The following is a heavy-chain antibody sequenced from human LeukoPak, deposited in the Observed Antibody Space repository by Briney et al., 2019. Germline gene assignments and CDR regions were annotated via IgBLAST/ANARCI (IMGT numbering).Heavy chain of an antibody. J-gene: IGHJ5*02. D-gene: IGHD3-10*01. CDR2: IIPIFGTA. V-gene: IGHV1-69*05. CDR1: GGTFSSYA. Sequence: SVKVSCKASGGTFSSYAISWVRQAPGQGLEWMGRIIPIFGTANYAQKFQGRVTITTDESTSTAYMELSSLRSEDTAVYYCARDKFKGREGVCWFGEFPPNWFDPWGQGTLVAVSS. CDR3: ARDKFKGREGVCWFGEFPPNWFDP.